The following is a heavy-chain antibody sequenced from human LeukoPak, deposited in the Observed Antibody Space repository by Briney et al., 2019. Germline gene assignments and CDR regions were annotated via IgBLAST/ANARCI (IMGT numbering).Heavy chain of an antibody. D-gene: IGHD3-16*01. CDR2: IYHSGST. V-gene: IGHV4-38-2*02. Sequence: SETLSLTCTVSGYSISSGYYWGWIRQPPGKGLEWIGSIYHSGSTYYNPSLKSRVTISVDTSKNQFSLKLSSVTAADTAVYYCARDSGLSRSWFDPWGQGTLVTVSS. J-gene: IGHJ5*02. CDR1: GYSISSGYY. CDR3: ARDSGLSRSWFDP.